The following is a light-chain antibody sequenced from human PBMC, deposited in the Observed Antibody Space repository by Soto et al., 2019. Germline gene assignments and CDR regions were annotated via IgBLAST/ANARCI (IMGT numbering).Light chain of an antibody. CDR1: QTISSW. J-gene: IGKJ1*01. CDR2: KAT. CDR3: QHYNSYSEA. V-gene: IGKV1-5*03. Sequence: DIHMTQSPSTLSGSVAASVTITCRASQTISSWLAWYQQKPGQAPKLLIHKATTLKSGGPSRFSGSGSGTEFTLTISSLQADDFATYYCQHYNSYSEAFGQGTKVDIK.